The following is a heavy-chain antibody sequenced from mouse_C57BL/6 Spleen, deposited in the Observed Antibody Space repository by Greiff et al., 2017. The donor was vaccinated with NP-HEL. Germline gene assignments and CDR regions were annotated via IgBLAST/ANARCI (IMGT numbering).Heavy chain of an antibody. J-gene: IGHJ4*01. CDR3: ARYYGSSVHYDMDY. CDR1: GYTFTDYY. V-gene: IGHV1-19*01. Sequence: VQLKQSGPVLVKPGASVKMSCTASGYTFTDYYMNWVQQSHGKGLEWIGVINPDNGGTSYNQKFKGKATLTVDKSTSTDYMELNSLTSEDSAVYYWARYYGSSVHYDMDYWGQGTTVTVSS. D-gene: IGHD1-1*01. CDR2: INPDNGGT.